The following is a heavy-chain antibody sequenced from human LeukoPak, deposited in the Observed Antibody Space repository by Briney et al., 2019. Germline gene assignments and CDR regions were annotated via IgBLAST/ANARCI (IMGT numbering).Heavy chain of an antibody. CDR1: GYTFTSYY. D-gene: IGHD5-12*01. J-gene: IGHJ5*02. CDR2: INPSGGST. Sequence: GASVKVSCKASGYTFTSYYMHWVRQAPGQGLEWMGIINPSGGSTSYAQKFQGRVTMTRDTSTSTVYMELSSLRSEDTAVYYCARDLYSGYAIAALDPWGQGTLVTVSS. CDR3: ARDLYSGYAIAALDP. V-gene: IGHV1-46*01.